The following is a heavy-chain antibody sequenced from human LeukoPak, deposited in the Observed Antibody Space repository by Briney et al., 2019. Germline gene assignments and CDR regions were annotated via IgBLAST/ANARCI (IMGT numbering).Heavy chain of an antibody. CDR1: EYSFTSYW. CDR2: IDPSDSYT. V-gene: IGHV5-10-1*01. J-gene: IGHJ6*04. D-gene: IGHD5-12*01. CDR3: ARLGDIVANNAMDV. Sequence: GESLEISCKGSEYSFTSYWISWVRQMPGKGLERMGRIDPSDSYTNYSPSFQGHVTISADKSISTAYLQWSSLKASDTAMYYCARLGDIVANNAMDVWGKGTTVTVSS.